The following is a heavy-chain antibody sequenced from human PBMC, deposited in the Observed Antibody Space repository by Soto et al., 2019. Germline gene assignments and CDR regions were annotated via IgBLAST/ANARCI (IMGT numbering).Heavy chain of an antibody. CDR2: INPKSGGT. J-gene: IGHJ6*02. D-gene: IGHD2-8*01. V-gene: IGHV1-2*04. CDR3: ARLPSTDCSNGVCSFFYTQEMDV. CDR1: GYSFTDYH. Sequence: GASVKVSCEASGYSFTDYHIHWVRQAPGQGLEWLGRINPKSGGTSTAQKFQGWVTMTRDRSISTVYRELTRLRSDDTAVYFCARLPSTDCSNGVCSFFYTQEMDVWGQGTTVTVSS.